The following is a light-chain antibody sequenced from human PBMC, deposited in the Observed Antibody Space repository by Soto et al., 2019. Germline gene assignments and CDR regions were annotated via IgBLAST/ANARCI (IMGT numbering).Light chain of an antibody. Sequence: DIEVTQTPSTLSGSVGDRVTITCRASQTIDSWLAWYQQRPGKPPNLLIYKASTLASGVPSRFSGSGSGTEFTLTINSLQPDDFATYYCQQYHIYSGTFGQGTKVDIK. CDR1: QTIDSW. J-gene: IGKJ1*01. CDR2: KAS. CDR3: QQYHIYSGT. V-gene: IGKV1-5*03.